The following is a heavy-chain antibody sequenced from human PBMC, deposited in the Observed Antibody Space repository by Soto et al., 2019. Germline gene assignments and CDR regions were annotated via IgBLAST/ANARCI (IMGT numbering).Heavy chain of an antibody. V-gene: IGHV3-23*01. CDR3: AKEGPTSPYNWLDP. D-gene: IGHD2-2*01. CDR1: GFTFSNYA. CDR2: LSDGGGST. J-gene: IGHJ5*02. Sequence: QPGGSLRLSCAASGFTFSNYAMSWVRQAPGKGLEWVSSLSDGGGSTFYADSVKGRFTISRDNAKNTLYLQMSSLRAEDTAVYYCAKEGPTSPYNWLDPWGQGTLVTVYS.